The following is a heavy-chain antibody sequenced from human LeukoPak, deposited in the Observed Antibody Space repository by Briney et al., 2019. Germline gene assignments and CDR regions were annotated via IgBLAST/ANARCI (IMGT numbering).Heavy chain of an antibody. V-gene: IGHV3-66*01. CDR1: GFIVNTNY. J-gene: IGHJ4*02. CDR2: LYSGGTT. CDR3: AMDSSWLPLKFDY. Sequence: GGSLRLSCAASGFIVNTNYMSWVRQAPGKGLEWVSVLYSGGTTYYADSVKGRFTISRDNSKNTLYLQMNSLRAEDTAVYYCAMDSSWLPLKFDYWGQGTLVTVST. D-gene: IGHD5-24*01.